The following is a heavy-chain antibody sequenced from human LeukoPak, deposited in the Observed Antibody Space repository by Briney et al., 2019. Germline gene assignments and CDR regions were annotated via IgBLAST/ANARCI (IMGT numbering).Heavy chain of an antibody. D-gene: IGHD2-8*02. J-gene: IGHJ4*02. CDR3: ATGVLSPLDEYYFDY. V-gene: IGHV1-24*01. CDR2: FDPEDGET. CDR1: GYTLTELS. Sequence: GASVKVSCKVSGYTLTELSMHWVRQAPGKGLEWRGGFDPEDGETIYAQKLQGRVTMTEDTSTDTAYMELSSLRSEDTAVYYCATGVLSPLDEYYFDYWGQGTLVTVSS.